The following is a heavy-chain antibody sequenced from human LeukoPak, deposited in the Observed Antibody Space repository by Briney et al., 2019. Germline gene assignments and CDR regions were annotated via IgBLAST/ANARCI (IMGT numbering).Heavy chain of an antibody. CDR1: RFTFSSYW. CDR2: IKRDGSEK. J-gene: IGHJ5*02. CDR3: ATDSYDYT. V-gene: IGHV3-7*03. D-gene: IGHD4-11*01. Sequence: GGSLRLSCAASRFTFSSYWMTWVRQAPGKGLEWVANIKRDGSEKYYVDSVKGRFTISRDNAKDSLFLQMNSLRVEDTAVYYCATDSYDYTWGQGTLVTVSS.